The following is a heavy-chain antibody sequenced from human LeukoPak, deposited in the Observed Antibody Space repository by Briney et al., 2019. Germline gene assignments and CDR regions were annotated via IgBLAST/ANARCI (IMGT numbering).Heavy chain of an antibody. CDR2: ISSSGSTI. CDR3: AKWGDYDVLTGYYDPDY. J-gene: IGHJ4*02. V-gene: IGHV3-48*03. D-gene: IGHD3-9*01. CDR1: GFTFSSYE. Sequence: GGSLRLSCAASGFTFSSYEMNWVRQAPGKGLEWVSYISSSGSTIYYADSVKGRFTISRDNSKNTLYLQMNSLRAEDTAVYYCAKWGDYDVLTGYYDPDYWGQGTLVTVSS.